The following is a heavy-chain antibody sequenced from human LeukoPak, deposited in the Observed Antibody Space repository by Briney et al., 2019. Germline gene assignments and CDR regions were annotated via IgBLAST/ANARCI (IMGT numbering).Heavy chain of an antibody. J-gene: IGHJ3*02. D-gene: IGHD2-21*02. CDR3: AKGRVAYCGGDCTGGAFDI. V-gene: IGHV3-30*02. CDR2: IRYDGSNK. Sequence: GGSLRLSCAASGFTFSSYGMHWVRQAPGKGLEWVAFIRYDGSNKYYADSVKGRFTISRDNSKNTLYLQMNSLRAEDTAVYYCAKGRVAYCGGDCTGGAFDIWGQGTMVTVSS. CDR1: GFTFSSYG.